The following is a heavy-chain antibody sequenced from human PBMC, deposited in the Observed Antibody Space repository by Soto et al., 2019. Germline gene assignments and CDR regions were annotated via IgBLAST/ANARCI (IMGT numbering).Heavy chain of an antibody. J-gene: IGHJ3*02. Sequence: PGGSLRLSCVASGFTLSGHAMHWVRQAPGEGLEWLAIIAADGSREYYADSVKGRFTISRDNAKNTLYLQMNSLRAEDTAVYYCVQAGYYYDSSGYYYWAFDIWGQGTMVTVSS. CDR3: VQAGYYYDSSGYYYWAFDI. V-gene: IGHV3-30-3*02. CDR2: IAADGSRE. D-gene: IGHD3-22*01. CDR1: GFTLSGHA.